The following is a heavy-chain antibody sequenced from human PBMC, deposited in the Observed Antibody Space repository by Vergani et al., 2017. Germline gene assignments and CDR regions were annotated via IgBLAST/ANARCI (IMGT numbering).Heavy chain of an antibody. V-gene: IGHV4-34*01. CDR3: ARDRDPHYFQH. Sequence: QVQLQQWGAGLLKPSETLSLTCAVYGGSFSGYYWSWIRQPPGKGLEWIGEINHSGSTNYNPSLKSRVTISVDTSKNQFSLKLSSVTAADTAVYYCARDRDPHYFQHWGQGTLVTVSS. D-gene: IGHD3-10*01. J-gene: IGHJ1*01. CDR2: INHSGST. CDR1: GGSFSGYY.